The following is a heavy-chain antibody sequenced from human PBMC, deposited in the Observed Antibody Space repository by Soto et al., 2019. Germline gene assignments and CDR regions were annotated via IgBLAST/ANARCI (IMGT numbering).Heavy chain of an antibody. CDR2: ISGSGDST. CDR3: ALGYSYAPFDP. CDR1: GFTFSSYA. J-gene: IGHJ5*02. D-gene: IGHD5-18*01. V-gene: IGHV3-23*01. Sequence: HPGGSLRLSCAASGFTFSSYAMSWVRQAPGRGLEWISGISGSGDSTYYADSVKGRFTISRDNSKNTLYLQMNSLRVEDTAVYYCALGYSYAPFDPWGQGTLVTVSS.